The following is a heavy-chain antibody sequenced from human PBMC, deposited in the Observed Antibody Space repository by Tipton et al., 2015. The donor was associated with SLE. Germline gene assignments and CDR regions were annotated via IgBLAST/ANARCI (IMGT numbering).Heavy chain of an antibody. CDR1: RGSISSHY. D-gene: IGHD2-2*01. J-gene: IGHJ6*02. Sequence: TLSPTCTVSRGSISSHYWSWIRQPPGKGLEWIGYIYHPGSTNYNPSLKSRVTISVETSKNQISLKLSSVTAADTAVYYCARTGIVVVPAINYYYYFGMDVWGQGTSVTVSS. V-gene: IGHV4-59*11. CDR2: IYHPGST. CDR3: ARTGIVVVPAINYYYYFGMDV.